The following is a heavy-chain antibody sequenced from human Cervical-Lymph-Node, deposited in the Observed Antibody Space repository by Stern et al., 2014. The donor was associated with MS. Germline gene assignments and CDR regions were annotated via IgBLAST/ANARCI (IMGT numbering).Heavy chain of an antibody. V-gene: IGHV1-46*01. CDR1: GDTFTNSY. D-gene: IGHD3-16*01. Sequence: VQLVESGAEVKKPGASVRVSCKASGDTFTNSYLHWVRQAPGQGLEWMGIVSPSGDRTNYAQKFQGRVTMTRDTSTSTLYMELSSLRSEDTAMYYCTRDGGSGGPGYYFDYWGQGTLVTVSS. J-gene: IGHJ4*02. CDR3: TRDGGSGGPGYYFDY. CDR2: VSPSGDRT.